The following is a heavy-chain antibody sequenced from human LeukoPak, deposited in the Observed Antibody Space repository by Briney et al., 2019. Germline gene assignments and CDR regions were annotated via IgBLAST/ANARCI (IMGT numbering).Heavy chain of an antibody. CDR1: GYTFTSYY. V-gene: IGHV1-46*01. CDR3: ARDNTNRDYYDSSGYDYGMDV. CDR2: INPSGGST. Sequence: AASVTVSCTASGYTFTSYYMHWVRQAPGQGLEWMGIINPSGGSTSYAQKFQGRVTMTRDTSTSTVYMELSSLRSEDTAVYYCARDNTNRDYYDSSGYDYGMDVWGQGTTVTVSS. D-gene: IGHD3-22*01. J-gene: IGHJ6*02.